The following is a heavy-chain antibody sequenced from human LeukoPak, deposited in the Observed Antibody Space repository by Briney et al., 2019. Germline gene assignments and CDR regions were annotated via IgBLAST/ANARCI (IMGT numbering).Heavy chain of an antibody. Sequence: ASVKVSCKASGYTFTGYYMHWVRQSPGPGLEWMGWINPNSGGTNYAQKFQGRVTMTRDTSISTAYMELSRLRSDDTAVYYCARVPAGDAFDIWGQGTMVTVSS. D-gene: IGHD2-2*01. CDR3: ARVPAGDAFDI. CDR1: GYTFTGYY. J-gene: IGHJ3*02. CDR2: INPNSGGT. V-gene: IGHV1-2*02.